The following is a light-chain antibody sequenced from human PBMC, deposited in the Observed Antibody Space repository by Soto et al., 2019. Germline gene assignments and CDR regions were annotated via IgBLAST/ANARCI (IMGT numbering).Light chain of an antibody. J-gene: IGKJ3*01. CDR2: AAS. V-gene: IGKV1-39*01. CDR3: QQSYITLFT. CDR1: QSISSY. Sequence: DIQMTQSPSSLSASVGDRVTITCRASQSISSYLNWYQQKPGKAPKLLIYAASSLQSGVPSRFSGSGSGTEFTLTISRLQPEDFATYYCQQSYITLFTFGPGTKVDIK.